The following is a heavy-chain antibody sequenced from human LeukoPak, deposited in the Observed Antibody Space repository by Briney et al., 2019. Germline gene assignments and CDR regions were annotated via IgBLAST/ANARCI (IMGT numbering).Heavy chain of an antibody. CDR1: GDSVSSNSVA. D-gene: IGHD7-27*01. Sequence: SQTLSLTCVISGDSVSSNSVAWNWIRQSPSRGLEWLGRTYYRSKWYNDYAVSVKSRITINPDTSKNQFSLQLNSVTPEDTAVYYCARKTGIMAFDIWGQGTMVTVSS. V-gene: IGHV6-1*01. J-gene: IGHJ3*02. CDR2: TYYRSKWYN. CDR3: ARKTGIMAFDI.